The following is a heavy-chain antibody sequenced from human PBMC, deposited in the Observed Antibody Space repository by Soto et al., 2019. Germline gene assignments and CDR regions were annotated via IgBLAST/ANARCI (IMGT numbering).Heavy chain of an antibody. CDR1: GFTFSSYA. V-gene: IGHV3-23*01. CDR3: ATCSGGSCFFDY. Sequence: GGSLRLSCAASGFTFSSYAMSWVRQAPGKGLEWVSAISGSGGSTYYADSVKGRFTISRDNSKNTLYLQMNSLRAEDTAVYYWATCSGGSCFFDYWGQGTLVTVSS. J-gene: IGHJ4*02. CDR2: ISGSGGST. D-gene: IGHD2-15*01.